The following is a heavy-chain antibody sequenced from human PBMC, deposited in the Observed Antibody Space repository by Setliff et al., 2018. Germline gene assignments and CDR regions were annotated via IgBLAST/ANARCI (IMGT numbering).Heavy chain of an antibody. CDR3: ATQTAAYYFDY. CDR1: GYTFTGYF. CDR2: INPNTGAA. V-gene: IGHV1-2*02. Sequence: ASVKVSCKASGYTFTGYFIHWVRQAPGQGPEWMGWINPNTGAAKYAQQFQGRVTMTRDMSLRTVYLDLSGLTSDDTAVYYCATQTAAYYFDYWGQGALVTVSS. J-gene: IGHJ4*02. D-gene: IGHD6-13*01.